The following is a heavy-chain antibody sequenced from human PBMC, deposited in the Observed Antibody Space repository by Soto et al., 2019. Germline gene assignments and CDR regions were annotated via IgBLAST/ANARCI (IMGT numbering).Heavy chain of an antibody. CDR3: AKGLYYYGSGSYYQDAFDI. CDR1: GFTFSSYG. D-gene: IGHD3-10*01. V-gene: IGHV3-30*18. J-gene: IGHJ3*02. CDR2: ISYDGSNK. Sequence: QVQLVESGGGVVQPGRSLRLSCAASGFTFSSYGMNWVRQAPGKGLEWVAVISYDGSNKYYADSVKGRFTISRDNSKNTLYLRMNSLRAEDTAVYYCAKGLYYYGSGSYYQDAFDIWGQGTMVTVSS.